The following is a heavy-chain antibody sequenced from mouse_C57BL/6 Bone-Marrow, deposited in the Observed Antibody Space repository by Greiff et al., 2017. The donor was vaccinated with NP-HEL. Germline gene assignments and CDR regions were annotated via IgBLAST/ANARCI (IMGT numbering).Heavy chain of an antibody. CDR2: INPNNGGT. CDR1: GYTFTDYY. V-gene: IGHV1-26*01. D-gene: IGHD2-4*01. Sequence: VQLQQSGPELVKPGASVKISCKASGYTFTDYYMNWVKQSPGKSLEWIGDINPNNGGTSYNQKFKGKATLTVDKSSSTAYMQLRSLTSEDSAVYYCARSDDYDGGWYFDVWGTGTTVTVSS. CDR3: ARSDDYDGGWYFDV. J-gene: IGHJ1*03.